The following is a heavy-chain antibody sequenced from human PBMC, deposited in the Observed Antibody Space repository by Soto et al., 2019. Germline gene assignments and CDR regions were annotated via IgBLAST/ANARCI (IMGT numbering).Heavy chain of an antibody. V-gene: IGHV3-9*01. CDR3: AKDIVGDIMGFFDQ. J-gene: IGHJ4*02. D-gene: IGHD2-21*01. CDR1: GFSFHDYA. Sequence: EVQLVESGGGLVQPGRSLRLSCVASGFSFHDYALHWVRQAPGKGLEWVSGITYNSGNIGYADSVKGRFTISRDNAKNSLSLQMNSLRPEDTALYYCAKDIVGDIMGFFDQWRQGTLVIVST. CDR2: ITYNSGNI.